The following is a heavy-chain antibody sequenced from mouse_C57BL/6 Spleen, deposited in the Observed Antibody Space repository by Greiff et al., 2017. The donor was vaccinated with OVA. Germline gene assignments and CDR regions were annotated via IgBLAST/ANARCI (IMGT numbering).Heavy chain of an antibody. CDR1: GFTFSDYY. J-gene: IGHJ1*03. Sequence: EVQRVESGGGLVQPGGSLKLSCAASGFTFSDYYMYWVRQTPEKRLALVAYISNGGGSTYYPDTVKGRFTISRDNAKNTLYLQMSRLKSEDTAMYYCARHGITTGDWYFDVWGTGTTVTVSS. CDR3: ARHGITTGDWYFDV. CDR2: ISNGGGST. V-gene: IGHV5-12*01. D-gene: IGHD2-4*01.